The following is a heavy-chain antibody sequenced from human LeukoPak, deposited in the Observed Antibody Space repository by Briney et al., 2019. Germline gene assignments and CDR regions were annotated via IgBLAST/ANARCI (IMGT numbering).Heavy chain of an antibody. CDR1: GYTFSSYD. J-gene: IGHJ5*02. Sequence: ASVKASCKASGYTFSSYDINWVRQATGQGLEWMGWMNPSTGNTGYAQKFQGRVTITADKSTSTAYMELSSLRSEDTAVYYCARAEGIAAAGTGNWFDPWGQGTLVTVSS. V-gene: IGHV1-8*01. D-gene: IGHD6-13*01. CDR3: ARAEGIAAAGTGNWFDP. CDR2: MNPSTGNT.